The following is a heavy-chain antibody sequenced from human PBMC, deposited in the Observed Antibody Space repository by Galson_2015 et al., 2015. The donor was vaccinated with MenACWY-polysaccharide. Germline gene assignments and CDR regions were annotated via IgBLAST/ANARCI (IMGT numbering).Heavy chain of an antibody. V-gene: IGHV2-70*01. J-gene: IGHJ3*02. CDR1: GFSLSTSGMC. D-gene: IGHD2-2*01. CDR2: IDWDDDK. CDR3: ARISSSTSCSWGAFDI. Sequence: PALVKPTQTLTLTCTFSGFSLSTSGMCVSWIRQPPGKALEWLALIDWDDDKYYSTSLKTRLTISKDTSKNQVVLTMTNTDPVDTATYYCARISSSTSCSWGAFDIWGQGTMVTVSS.